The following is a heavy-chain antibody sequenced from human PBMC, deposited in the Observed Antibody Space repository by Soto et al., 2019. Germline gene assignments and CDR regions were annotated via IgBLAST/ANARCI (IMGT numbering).Heavy chain of an antibody. V-gene: IGHV3-30*18. J-gene: IGHJ4*02. D-gene: IGHD3-22*01. CDR3: AKDQYYYDSSGYSFDY. CDR1: GFTFSSYG. Sequence: GGSLRLSCAASGFTFSSYGMHWVRQAPGKGLEWVAVISYDGSNKYYADSVKGRFTISRDNSKNTLYLQMNSLRAEDTAVYYCAKDQYYYDSSGYSFDYWGQGTLVTVSS. CDR2: ISYDGSNK.